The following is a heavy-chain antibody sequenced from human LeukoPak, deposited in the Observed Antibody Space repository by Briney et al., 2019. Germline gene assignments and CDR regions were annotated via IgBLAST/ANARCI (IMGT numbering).Heavy chain of an antibody. V-gene: IGHV4-39*07. CDR1: GGSISSSSYY. CDR3: ARASVDTAVDY. J-gene: IGHJ4*02. D-gene: IGHD6-19*01. CDR2: IYYSGST. Sequence: NASETLSLTCTVSGGSISSSSYYWGWIRQPPGKGLEWIGSIYYSGSTYYNPSLKSRVTISVDTSKNQFSLKLSSVTAADTAVYYCARASVDTAVDYWGQGTLVTVSS.